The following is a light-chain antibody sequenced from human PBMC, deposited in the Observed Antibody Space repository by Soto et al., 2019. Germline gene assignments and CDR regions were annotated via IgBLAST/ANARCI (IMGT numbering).Light chain of an antibody. J-gene: IGLJ2*01. CDR2: EVS. CDR3: SSYAGNNNVV. CDR1: SSDVGDYKF. Sequence: QSALTQPPSASGSPGQSVTISCTGTSSDVGDYKFVSWYQQHPGKAPKLLIYEVSRRPSGVPDRFSGSKSGNTASLTVSGIQAEDEADYYCSSYAGNNNVVFGGGTKLTVL. V-gene: IGLV2-8*01.